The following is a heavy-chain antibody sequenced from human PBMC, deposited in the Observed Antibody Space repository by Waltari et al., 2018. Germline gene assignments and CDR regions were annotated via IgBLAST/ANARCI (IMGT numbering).Heavy chain of an antibody. CDR1: GFNFSNYA. Sequence: QVQLVESGGGVVQPGRSLRLSCATSGFNFSNYAMHWVRQAPGKGLEGVAVISYDGSKDDYADSVKGRFTISRDKSKNTLFLQMNSLISVDTAIYYCARAYTSSSGLLWLSAADCWGQGTLVTVSS. J-gene: IGHJ4*02. CDR3: ARAYTSSSGLLWLSAADC. D-gene: IGHD6-13*01. CDR2: ISYDGSKD. V-gene: IGHV3-30-3*01.